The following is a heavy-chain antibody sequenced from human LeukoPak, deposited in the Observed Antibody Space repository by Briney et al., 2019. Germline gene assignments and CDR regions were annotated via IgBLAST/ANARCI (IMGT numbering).Heavy chain of an antibody. CDR2: ISSSGRSI. V-gene: IGHV3-21*05. CDR1: GFTFSSYS. Sequence: PGGSLRLSCAASGFTFSSYSMNWVRQAPGKGLEWVSYISSSGRSILYADSVKGRFTVSRDNAKNSLYLQMNSLRAEDTAVYYCAKDESGWDYFDYWGQGTLVTVSS. J-gene: IGHJ4*02. D-gene: IGHD6-19*01. CDR3: AKDESGWDYFDY.